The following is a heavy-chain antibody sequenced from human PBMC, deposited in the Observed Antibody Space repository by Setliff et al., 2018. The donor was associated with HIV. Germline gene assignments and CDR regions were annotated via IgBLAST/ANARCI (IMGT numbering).Heavy chain of an antibody. D-gene: IGHD2-15*01. V-gene: IGHV4-4*09. CDR1: GGSISTTY. J-gene: IGHJ3*02. CDR3: AREHCSGGSCNGFDI. CDR2: IYISGTT. Sequence: SETLSLTCTVSGGSISTTYWNWIRKPPGKGLEWIAYIYISGTTNYNPSLKSRVTISLDTYKNQFSLKLGSVTAAYTAMYYCAREHCSGGSCNGFDIWGQGTMVTVSS.